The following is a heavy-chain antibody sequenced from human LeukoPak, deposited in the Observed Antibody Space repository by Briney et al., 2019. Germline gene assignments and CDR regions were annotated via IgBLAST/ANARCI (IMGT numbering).Heavy chain of an antibody. CDR2: TFYRSKWRN. D-gene: IGHD4-23*01. V-gene: IGHV6-1*01. CDR3: ARESHGGHWDPIDY. Sequence: SQTLSLTCAISGDSVSSNSATWNWIRQSPSRGLEWLGRTFYRSKWRNDYAVSVKGRITINPDTSKNQFSLQLNSVTPEDTAVYYCARESHGGHWDPIDYWGQGTLVTVSS. J-gene: IGHJ4*02. CDR1: GDSVSSNSAT.